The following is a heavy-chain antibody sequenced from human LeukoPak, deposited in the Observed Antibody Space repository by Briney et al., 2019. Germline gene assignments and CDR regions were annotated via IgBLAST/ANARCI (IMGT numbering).Heavy chain of an antibody. Sequence: PSETLSPTCTVSGGSISSYYWSWIRQPPGKGLEWIGYIYYSGSTNYNPSLKSRVTISVDTSKNQFSLKLSSVTAADTAVYYCARATALGVDAFDIWGQGTMVTVSS. D-gene: IGHD3-10*01. CDR3: ARATALGVDAFDI. CDR2: IYYSGST. J-gene: IGHJ3*02. CDR1: GGSISSYY. V-gene: IGHV4-59*01.